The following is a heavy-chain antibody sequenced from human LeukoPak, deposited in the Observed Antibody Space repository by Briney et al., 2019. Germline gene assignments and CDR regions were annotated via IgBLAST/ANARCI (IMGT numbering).Heavy chain of an antibody. CDR3: VSGFLQWLY. Sequence: GGSLRLSCAASGFSFSSYWMSWVRQAPGKGLEWVANINPDGSNMLYVDSVKGRFTISRDNAKNSLYLQVNNLRAEGTAVYFCVSGFLQWLYWGQGTLVTVSS. V-gene: IGHV3-7*01. J-gene: IGHJ4*02. D-gene: IGHD3-3*01. CDR1: GFSFSSYW. CDR2: INPDGSNM.